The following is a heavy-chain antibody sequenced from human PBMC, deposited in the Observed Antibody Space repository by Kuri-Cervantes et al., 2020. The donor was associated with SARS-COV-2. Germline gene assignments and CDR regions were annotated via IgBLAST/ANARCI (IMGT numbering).Heavy chain of an antibody. CDR3: AKALSGCAGDCPTR. CDR1: EFTFSSYV. CDR2: ISVSGGST. J-gene: IGHJ4*02. D-gene: IGHD2-21*01. Sequence: GGSLRLSCAASEFTFSSYVMTWVRQAPGKGLEWVSSISVSGGSTYYANSVKGRFTISRDNSKNTLYLQMNSLRAEDTAVYYCAKALSGCAGDCPTRRGQGTLVTVSS. V-gene: IGHV3-23*01.